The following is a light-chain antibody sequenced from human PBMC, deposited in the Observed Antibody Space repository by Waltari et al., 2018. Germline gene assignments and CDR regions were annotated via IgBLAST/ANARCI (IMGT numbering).Light chain of an antibody. CDR3: SSYAGSNTYI. CDR2: EVS. J-gene: IGLJ1*01. CDR1: SSDIGYYIA. V-gene: IGLV2-11*01. Sequence: AAQTQPPTVSGSPGQSVTISCTGTSSDIGYYIAVSWYQQHPGKAPKLMCYEVSKRPSGVSDRFSGSKSGNTASLTISGLQAEDEADYYCSSYAGSNTYIFGAGTRLTVL.